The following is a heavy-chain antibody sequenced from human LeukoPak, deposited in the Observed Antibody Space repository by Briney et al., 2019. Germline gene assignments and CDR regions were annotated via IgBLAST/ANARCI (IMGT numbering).Heavy chain of an antibody. CDR1: GGTFSSYA. D-gene: IGHD6-13*01. J-gene: IGHJ5*02. CDR3: ARDRAAASNWFDP. Sequence: ASVKVSCKASGGTFSSYAISWVRQAPGQGLEWMGRIIPILGIANYAQKFQGRVTITADKSTSTAYMELSSLRSEDTAVYYCARDRAAASNWFDPWGQGTLVTVSS. CDR2: IIPILGIA. V-gene: IGHV1-69*04.